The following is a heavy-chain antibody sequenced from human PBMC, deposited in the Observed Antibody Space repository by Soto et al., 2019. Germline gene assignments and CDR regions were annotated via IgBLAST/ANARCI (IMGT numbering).Heavy chain of an antibody. CDR3: AKDRWQWLAHGKLNSVTFDS. Sequence: QVHLVETGGGVLQPGRSLRLSCAASGFIFSNYGIHWVRQAPGKGLEWVAVISYDGTNKYYADSVKGRFTISRDNSNNTLYLQMNSLRAEDTAVYYCAKDRWQWLAHGKLNSVTFDSWGPGTMVTVSS. CDR1: GFIFSNYG. V-gene: IGHV3-30*18. D-gene: IGHD6-19*01. J-gene: IGHJ3*01. CDR2: ISYDGTNK.